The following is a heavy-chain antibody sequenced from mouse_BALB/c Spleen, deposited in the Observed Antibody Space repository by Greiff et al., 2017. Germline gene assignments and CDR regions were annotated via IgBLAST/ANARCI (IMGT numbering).Heavy chain of an antibody. CDR1: GYTFTSYW. D-gene: IGHD1-1*01. V-gene: IGHV1-7*01. CDR2: INPSTGYT. CDR3: ARGRDYYGSSYYFDY. Sequence: VQLQQSGAELAKPGASVKMSCKASGYTFTSYWMHWVKQRPGQGLEWIGYINPSTGYTEYNQKFKGKATLTVDKSSSTAYMELRSLTSEDTAVYYCARGRDYYGSSYYFDYWGQGTTLTVSS. J-gene: IGHJ2*01.